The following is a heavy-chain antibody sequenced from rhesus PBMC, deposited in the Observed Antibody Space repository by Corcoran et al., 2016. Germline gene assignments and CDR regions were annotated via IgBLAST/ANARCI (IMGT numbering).Heavy chain of an antibody. Sequence: EVQLVESGGGLAKPGGSLRLSCAASGFTFSDYYMDWVRQAPGKGLEWVSRISNGGESTWYADSVKGRFTISRESTKNTLYLQMSSLTTEDTAVYYCARANWGPDYWGQGVLVTVSS. J-gene: IGHJ4*01. CDR1: GFTFSDYY. CDR2: ISNGGEST. V-gene: IGHV3-178*01. CDR3: ARANWGPDY. D-gene: IGHD7-45*01.